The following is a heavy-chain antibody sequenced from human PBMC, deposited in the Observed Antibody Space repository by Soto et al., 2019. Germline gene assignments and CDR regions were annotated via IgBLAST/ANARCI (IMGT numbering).Heavy chain of an antibody. CDR3: ARMADYYDSSARKSPFDY. J-gene: IGHJ4*02. CDR1: GFTFSSYW. CDR2: IKQDGSEK. V-gene: IGHV3-7*01. Sequence: EVQLVESGGGLVQPGGSLRLSCAASGFTFSSYWMSWVRQAPGKGLEWVANIKQDGSEKYYVDSVKGRFTISRDNAKNSLYLQMNSLRVEDTAVYYCARMADYYDSSARKSPFDYWGQGTLVTVSS. D-gene: IGHD3-22*01.